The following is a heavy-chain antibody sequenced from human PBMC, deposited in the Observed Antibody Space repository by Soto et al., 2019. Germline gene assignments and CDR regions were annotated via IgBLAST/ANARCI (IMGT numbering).Heavy chain of an antibody. CDR2: IIPIFGTA. D-gene: IGHD3-22*01. CDR3: ARSGYYYDSSGYFTPFDY. J-gene: IGHJ4*02. V-gene: IGHV1-69*12. CDR1: GGTFSSYA. Sequence: QVQLVQSGAEVKKPGSSVKVSCKASGGTFSSYAISWVRQAPGQGLEWMGGIIPIFGTANYAQKFQGRVTITADESNSTAYRELSSRRSEDTAVYYCARSGYYYDSSGYFTPFDYWGQGTLVTVSS.